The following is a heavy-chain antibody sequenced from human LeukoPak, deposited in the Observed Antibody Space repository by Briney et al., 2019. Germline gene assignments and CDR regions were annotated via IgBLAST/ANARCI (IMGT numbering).Heavy chain of an antibody. D-gene: IGHD2-8*01. CDR1: GFTFSSYD. Sequence: GGSLRLSCAASGFTFSSYDMSWVRQAPGKGLEWVSGISGSGDSTYYADSVKGRFTISRDNSKNTLYLQMNSLRAEDTGVYYCAKDRSCTNGVCHGDFDYWGQGTLVTVSP. J-gene: IGHJ4*02. CDR2: ISGSGDST. CDR3: AKDRSCTNGVCHGDFDY. V-gene: IGHV3-23*01.